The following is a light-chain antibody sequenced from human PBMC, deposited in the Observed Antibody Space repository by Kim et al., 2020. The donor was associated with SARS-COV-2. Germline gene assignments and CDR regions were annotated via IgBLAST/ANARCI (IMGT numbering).Light chain of an antibody. J-gene: IGLJ2*01. CDR2: GRN. CDR1: SLRSYY. CDR3: QSRDSGGNVL. V-gene: IGLV3-19*01. Sequence: SSELTQDPAVSVALGQTVRITCQGDSLRSYYATWYQQRPRQAPVLVIYGRNNWPSGIPDRFSGSSSGNTASLTISGAQAEDEADFYCQSRDSGGNVLFGGGTQLTVL.